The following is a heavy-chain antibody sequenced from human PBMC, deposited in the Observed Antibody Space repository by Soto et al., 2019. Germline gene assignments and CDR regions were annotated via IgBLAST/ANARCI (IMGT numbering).Heavy chain of an antibody. V-gene: IGHV3-23*01. J-gene: IGHJ4*02. D-gene: IGHD1-26*01. CDR1: EFTFSSYD. CDR2: IGVYANT. CDR3: AKESTVGSTGDYFDS. Sequence: EVELLESGGDLVQPGGSLRLSCAASEFTFSSYDMNWVRQAPGKGLEWVSAIGVYANTYYADSVKGRFTIARDDSRNTVHLQLNNLRVDDTAVYYCAKESTVGSTGDYFDSWGQGNLVTVSS.